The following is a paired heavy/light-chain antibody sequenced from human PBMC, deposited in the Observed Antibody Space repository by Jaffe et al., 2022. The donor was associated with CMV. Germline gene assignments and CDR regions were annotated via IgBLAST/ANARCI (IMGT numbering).Light chain of an antibody. J-gene: IGLJ1*01. CDR3: SSYAGSNFNYV. CDR1: SSDVGGYNY. CDR2: EVS. Sequence: QSALTQPPSASGSPGQSVTISCTGTSSDVGGYNYVSWYQQHPGKAPKLMIYEVSKRPSGVPDRFSGSKSGNTASLTVSGLQAEDEADYYCSSYAGSNFNYVFGTGTKVTVL. V-gene: IGLV2-8*01.
Heavy chain of an antibody. CDR3: ARIPLLLIAAADNYYYYGMDV. J-gene: IGHJ6*02. CDR1: GFSLSTSGMC. V-gene: IGHV2-70*01. Sequence: QVTLRESGPALVKPTQTLTLTCTFSGFSLSTSGMCVSWIRQPPGKALEWLALIDWDDDKYYSTSLKTRLTISKDTSKNQVVLTMTNMDPVDTATYYCARIPLLLIAAADNYYYYGMDVWGQGTTVTVSS. CDR2: IDWDDDK. D-gene: IGHD6-13*01.